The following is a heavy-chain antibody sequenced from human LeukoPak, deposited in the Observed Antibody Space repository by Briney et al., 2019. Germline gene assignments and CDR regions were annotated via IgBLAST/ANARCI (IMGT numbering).Heavy chain of an antibody. Sequence: GESLKISCKGSGYSFTSFWIAWVRQTPGKGLEWKGIIYPDDSNIRYSPSFQGQVTISGDKSINTAYLQWSSLKASDTAMYYCARTFGESPNRNYFYGMDVWGQGTTVTVSS. D-gene: IGHD3-10*01. J-gene: IGHJ6*02. CDR3: ARTFGESPNRNYFYGMDV. CDR2: IYPDDSNI. V-gene: IGHV5-51*01. CDR1: GYSFTSFW.